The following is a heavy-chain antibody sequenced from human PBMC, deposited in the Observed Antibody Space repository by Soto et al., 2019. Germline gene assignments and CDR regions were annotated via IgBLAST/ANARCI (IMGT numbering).Heavy chain of an antibody. CDR3: AHIMIAFLGVTAIDAFDF. D-gene: IGHD3-16*01. Sequence: QITLKEHGPTLVNPTQTLTLTCTFSGFTLSTSRVGGGWIRQPPGKDLEWLAIIYWDDDKRYSASLESRFAITKDTSNNQVVLTMTNLDLVDTATYYCAHIMIAFLGVTAIDAFDFWVQGTMVTVS. CDR1: GFTLSTSRVG. V-gene: IGHV2-5*02. J-gene: IGHJ3*01. CDR2: IYWDDDK.